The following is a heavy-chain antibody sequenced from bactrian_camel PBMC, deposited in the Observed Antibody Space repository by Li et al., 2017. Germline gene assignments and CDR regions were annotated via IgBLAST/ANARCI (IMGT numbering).Heavy chain of an antibody. CDR1: GFTFSTYY. Sequence: QLVESGGGLVQPGGSQRLSCAASGFTFSTYYMTWVRQAPGKGPEWVSTIGTGDGRTVFADFVMGRFTISRDNDKNTLYLQMNSLKTEDTAVYYCATALGTDWGQGTQVTVS. CDR2: IGTGDGRT. D-gene: IGHD5*01. CDR3: ATALGTD. V-gene: IGHV3S28*01. J-gene: IGHJ4*01.